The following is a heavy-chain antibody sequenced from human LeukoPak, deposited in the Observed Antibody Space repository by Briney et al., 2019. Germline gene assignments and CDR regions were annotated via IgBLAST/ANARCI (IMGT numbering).Heavy chain of an antibody. CDR2: IYYSGST. CDR1: GGSISSSSYY. D-gene: IGHD4-17*01. Sequence: SETLSLTCTVSGGSISSSSYYWGWIRQPPGKGLEWIGSIYYSGSTYYNPSLKSRVTISVDTSKNQFSLKLSSVTAADTAVYYCARHPFATVTTFDYWGQGTLATVSS. CDR3: ARHPFATVTTFDY. J-gene: IGHJ4*02. V-gene: IGHV4-39*01.